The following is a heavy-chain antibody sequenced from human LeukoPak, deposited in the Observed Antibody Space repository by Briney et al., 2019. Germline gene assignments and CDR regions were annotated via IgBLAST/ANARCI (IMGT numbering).Heavy chain of an antibody. J-gene: IGHJ3*02. CDR2: IWYDGSNK. D-gene: IGHD2-21*01. Sequence: RSLRLSCAASGFTFSSYGMHWVRQAPGKGLEWVAVIWYDGSNKYYADSVKGRFTISRDNSKNTLYLQMNSLRAEDTAVYYCARGPHIVVVDDAFDIWGQGTMVTVSS. CDR1: GFTFSSYG. CDR3: ARGPHIVVVDDAFDI. V-gene: IGHV3-33*01.